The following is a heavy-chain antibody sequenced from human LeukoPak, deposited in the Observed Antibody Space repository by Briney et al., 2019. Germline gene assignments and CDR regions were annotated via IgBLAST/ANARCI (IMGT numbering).Heavy chain of an antibody. CDR2: IYYSGST. V-gene: IGHV4-31*03. CDR1: GGSISSGGYY. Sequence: PSETLSLTCTVSGGSISSGGYYWSWIRQHPGKGLEWIGYIYYSGSTYYNPSLKSRVTISVDTSKNQFSLKLSSVTAADTAVYYCARSFGIAVAGKGAFDYWGQGTLVTVSS. J-gene: IGHJ4*02. CDR3: ARSFGIAVAGKGAFDY. D-gene: IGHD6-19*01.